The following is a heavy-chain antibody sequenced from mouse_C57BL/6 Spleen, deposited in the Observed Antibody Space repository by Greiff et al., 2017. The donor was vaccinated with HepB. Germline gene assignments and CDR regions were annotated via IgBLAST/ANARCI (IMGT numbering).Heavy chain of an antibody. CDR1: GYTFTSYW. J-gene: IGHJ4*01. CDR3: ARSRGYGSSPYAMDY. Sequence: QVQLQQPGAELVKPGASVKMSCKASGYTFTSYWITWVKQRPGQGLEWIGDIYPGSGSTNYNEKFKSKATLTVDTSSSTAYMQLSSLTSEDSAVYYCARSRGYGSSPYAMDYWGQGTSVTVSS. D-gene: IGHD1-1*01. V-gene: IGHV1-55*01. CDR2: IYPGSGST.